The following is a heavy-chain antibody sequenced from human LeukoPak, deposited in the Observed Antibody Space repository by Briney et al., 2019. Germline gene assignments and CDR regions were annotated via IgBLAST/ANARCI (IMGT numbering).Heavy chain of an antibody. J-gene: IGHJ4*02. CDR1: GFTFSSYS. V-gene: IGHV3-21*01. CDR3: AREIPHYGGNSAFDY. CDR2: ISSSSYI. Sequence: GGSLRLSCAASGFTFSSYSMNWVRQAPGKGLEWVSSISSSSYIYYADSVKGRFTISRDNAKNSLYLQMNSLRAEDTAVYYCAREIPHYGGNSAFDYWGQGTLVTVSS. D-gene: IGHD4-17*01.